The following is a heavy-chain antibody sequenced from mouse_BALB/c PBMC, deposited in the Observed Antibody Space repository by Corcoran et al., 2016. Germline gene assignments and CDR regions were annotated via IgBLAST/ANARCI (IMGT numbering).Heavy chain of an antibody. CDR2: INPYNGAT. Sequence: EVQLQQSGPELVKPGASVKISCKASGYSFTGYYMHWVKQSHVKSLEWIGRINPYNGATSYNQNFKDKASLTVDKSSSTAYMELHSLTSEDSAVYYCARWGYDGYSYAMDYWGQGTSVTVSS. D-gene: IGHD2-3*01. CDR1: GYSFTGYY. CDR3: ARWGYDGYSYAMDY. V-gene: IGHV1-26*01. J-gene: IGHJ4*01.